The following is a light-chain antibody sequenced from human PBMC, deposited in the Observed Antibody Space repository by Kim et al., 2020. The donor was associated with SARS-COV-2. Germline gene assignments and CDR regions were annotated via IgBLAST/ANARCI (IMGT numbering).Light chain of an antibody. V-gene: IGKV3-11*01. CDR1: QSISTY. J-gene: IGKJ5*01. CDR3: QQRSIWIT. Sequence: SLSPRERATLSCRASQSISTYLAWYQQKPGQAPRLLIYDASNRATGIPARFSGSGSGTDFTLTISSLEPEDFAVYYCQQRSIWITVGQGTRLEIK. CDR2: DAS.